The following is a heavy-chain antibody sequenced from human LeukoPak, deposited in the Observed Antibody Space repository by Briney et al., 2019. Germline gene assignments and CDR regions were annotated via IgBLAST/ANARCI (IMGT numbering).Heavy chain of an antibody. CDR3: TTDRLIYRNSGSYCGDY. J-gene: IGHJ4*02. CDR2: IGDDGSTT. Sequence: GGSLRLSCAASGFTFSRYWMHWVRQAPGKGLVWVSRIGDDGSTTAYADSVKGRFTIFRDNAKNTLYLQMNSLKTEDTAVYYCTTDRLIYRNSGSYCGDYWGQGNLVTVSS. D-gene: IGHD3-10*01. CDR1: GFTFSRYW. V-gene: IGHV3-74*01.